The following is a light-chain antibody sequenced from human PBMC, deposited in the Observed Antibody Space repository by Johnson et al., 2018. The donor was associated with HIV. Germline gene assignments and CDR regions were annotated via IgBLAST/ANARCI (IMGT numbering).Light chain of an antibody. CDR3: GTWDSSLSAGNHG. V-gene: IGLV1-51*02. Sequence: QSVLTQPPSVSAAPGQKVTISCSGSSSNIGNNYVSWYQQLPGTAPKLLIYENNKRPSGIPDRFSGSKSGTSATLGITGLQTGDEANYYCGTWDSSLSAGNHGFGTGTKITV. CDR1: SSNIGNNY. J-gene: IGLJ1*01. CDR2: ENN.